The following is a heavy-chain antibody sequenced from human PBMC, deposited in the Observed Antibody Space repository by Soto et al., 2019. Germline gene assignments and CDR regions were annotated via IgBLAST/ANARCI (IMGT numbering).Heavy chain of an antibody. Sequence: GGSLRLSCAASGFTFSYYWMHWVRQAPGKGLVWISRIKSDGSDTSYADSVKGRFTISRDNAKNTLYLQMNSLRAEDTAVYYCELTYWPVGNYSGQAIPVTVSS. D-gene: IGHD2-8*02. CDR3: ELTYWPVGNY. J-gene: IGHJ4*02. CDR1: GFTFSYYW. V-gene: IGHV3-74*01. CDR2: IKSDGSDT.